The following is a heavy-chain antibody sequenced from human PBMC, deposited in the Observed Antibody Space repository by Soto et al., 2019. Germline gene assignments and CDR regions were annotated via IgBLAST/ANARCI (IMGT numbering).Heavy chain of an antibody. CDR3: AIAPHISVAAPA. J-gene: IGHJ5*02. V-gene: IGHV3-48*03. CDR1: GFTFSRYG. CDR2: ISTRGTII. Sequence: GGSLRLSCAASGFTFSRYGMTWVRQAPGKGLEWVSSISTRGTIIYYADSVKGRFTISRDNAKNSLYLQMNSLRAEDTALYYCAIAPHISVAAPAWGQGTMVTVSS. D-gene: IGHD6-19*01.